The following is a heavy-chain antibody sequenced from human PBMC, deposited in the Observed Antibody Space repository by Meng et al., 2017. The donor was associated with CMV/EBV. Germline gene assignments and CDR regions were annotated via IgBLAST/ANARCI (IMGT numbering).Heavy chain of an antibody. Sequence: GESLKISCAASGFTFSSYSMKWVRQAPGKGLEWVSYISSSSSTIYYADSVKGRFTISRDNAKNSLYLQMNSMRAEDTAVYYCSRDWGGTSFKHLPNNDYWGQGTLVTVSS. CDR3: SRDWGGTSFKHLPNNDY. CDR2: ISSSSSTI. J-gene: IGHJ4*02. D-gene: IGHD3-16*01. CDR1: GFTFSSYS. V-gene: IGHV3-48*04.